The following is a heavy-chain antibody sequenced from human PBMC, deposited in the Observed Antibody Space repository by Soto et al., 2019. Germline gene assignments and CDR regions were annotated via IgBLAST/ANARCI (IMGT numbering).Heavy chain of an antibody. J-gene: IGHJ4*02. Sequence: GGSLRLSCAAAGCTFSSHSMNWIRQAPGKGLEWVSSISSSSSYIYYADSVKGRFTISRDNAKNSLYLQMNSLRAEDTAVYYCARDLSSSSDLRWGQGTLVTVSS. CDR1: GCTFSSHS. V-gene: IGHV3-21*01. CDR3: ARDLSSSSDLR. CDR2: ISSSSSYI. D-gene: IGHD6-6*01.